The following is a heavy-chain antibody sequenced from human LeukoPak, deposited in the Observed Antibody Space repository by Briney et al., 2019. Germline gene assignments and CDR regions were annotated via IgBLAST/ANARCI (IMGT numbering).Heavy chain of an antibody. J-gene: IGHJ3*02. V-gene: IGHV5-51*01. CDR3: ARHPDKNRNSDVDSPDAFDI. D-gene: IGHD1-26*01. Sequence: GESLKISCQGSGYSFSNYWIGWARQVPGEGLEWMGFIYPGDSDTRYRSSFQGQVTISVDQSISTAHLHWSSLKASDTAMYYCARHPDKNRNSDVDSPDAFDIWGQGTVVIVSS. CDR1: GYSFSNYW. CDR2: IYPGDSDT.